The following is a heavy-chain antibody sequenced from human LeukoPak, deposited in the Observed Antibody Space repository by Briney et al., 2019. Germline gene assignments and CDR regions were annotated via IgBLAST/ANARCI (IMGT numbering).Heavy chain of an antibody. CDR2: INSYNGYT. CDR3: ARHGLYSGHEWDY. V-gene: IGHV1-18*04. Sequence: ASVKVSCKTSGYTFTSYDISWVRQAPGQGLEWMGWINSYNGYTNYTQKLQGRVTMTTDTSTRTVSMELRSLRSDDTAMYYCARHGLYSGHEWDYWGQGTLFTVSS. CDR1: GYTFTSYD. J-gene: IGHJ4*02. D-gene: IGHD5-12*01.